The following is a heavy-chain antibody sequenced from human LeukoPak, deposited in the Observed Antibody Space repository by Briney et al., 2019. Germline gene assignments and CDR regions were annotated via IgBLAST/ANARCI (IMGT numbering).Heavy chain of an antibody. D-gene: IGHD2-15*01. CDR1: GFTFSSYA. J-gene: IGHJ6*02. V-gene: IGHV3-23*01. Sequence: GGSLRLSCAASGFTFSSYAMSWVRQAPGKGLEWVSAISGSGGSTYYADSVKGRFTISRDNSKNTLYLQMNSLSAEDTAVYYCAKEPPDYCSGGSCYVYYGMDVWGQGTTVTVSS. CDR3: AKEPPDYCSGGSCYVYYGMDV. CDR2: ISGSGGST.